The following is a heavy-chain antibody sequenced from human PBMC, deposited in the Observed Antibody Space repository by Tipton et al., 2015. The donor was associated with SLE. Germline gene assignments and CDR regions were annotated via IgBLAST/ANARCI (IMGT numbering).Heavy chain of an antibody. CDR1: GGSISGHY. J-gene: IGHJ6*02. CDR2: IYYSGGT. Sequence: TLSLTCTVSGGSISGHYWSWIRQSPEKGLEYIGYIYYSGGTNYNPSLKSRVTISVDTSKNQFSLRLSSVTAADTALYYCARAISYTMDVWGQGTTVTVSS. V-gene: IGHV4-59*11. D-gene: IGHD2-2*02. CDR3: ARAISYTMDV.